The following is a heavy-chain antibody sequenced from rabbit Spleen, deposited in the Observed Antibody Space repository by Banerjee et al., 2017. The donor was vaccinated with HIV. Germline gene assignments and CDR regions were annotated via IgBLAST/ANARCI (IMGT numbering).Heavy chain of an antibody. CDR2: IYPDSIGST. CDR3: ARDTSSSFSSYGMDL. D-gene: IGHD1-1*01. CDR1: GFSFSSSYY. Sequence: QSLVESGGGLVKPGASLTLTCKASGFSFSSSYYICWVRQAPGKGLEWIACIYPDSIGSTAYASWAKGRLTISKTSSTTVTLQMTRLTAADTATYFCARDTSSSFSSYGMDLWGPGTLVTVS. V-gene: IGHV1S40*01. J-gene: IGHJ6*01.